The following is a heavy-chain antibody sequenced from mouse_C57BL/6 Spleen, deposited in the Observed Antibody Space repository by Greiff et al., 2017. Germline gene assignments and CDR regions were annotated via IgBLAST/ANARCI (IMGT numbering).Heavy chain of an antibody. CDR3: ARGSIYFDY. J-gene: IGHJ2*01. Sequence: EVQRVESEGGLVQPGSSMKLSCTASGFTFSDYYMAWVRQVPEKGLEWVANINYDGSSTYYLDSLKSRFIISRDNAKNILYLQMSSLKSEDTATYYCARGSIYFDYWGQGTTLTVSS. D-gene: IGHD1-1*01. V-gene: IGHV5-16*01. CDR2: INYDGSST. CDR1: GFTFSDYY.